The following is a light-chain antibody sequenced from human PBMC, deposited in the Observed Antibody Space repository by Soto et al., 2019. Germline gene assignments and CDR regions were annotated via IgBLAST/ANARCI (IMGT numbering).Light chain of an antibody. V-gene: IGKV3-20*01. CDR2: GAS. CDR3: QQYGGVPYT. Sequence: EIVLTQSPGTLSLSPGQRATLSCRASESISRDYLAWYQQRLGQAPRLLIYGASSGATGIPDRCSGSGSGTDCTRTISRLEPVDFAIYYCQQYGGVPYTFGQGTKVDIK. J-gene: IGKJ2*01. CDR1: ESISRDY.